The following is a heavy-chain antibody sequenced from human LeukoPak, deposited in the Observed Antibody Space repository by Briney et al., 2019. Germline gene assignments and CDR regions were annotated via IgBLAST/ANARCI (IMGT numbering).Heavy chain of an antibody. CDR1: GFTFSGYE. D-gene: IGHD1-1*01. V-gene: IGHV3-48*03. CDR3: ARKVTGTTYFDY. CDR2: ISSSSGNAI. Sequence: GGSLRLSCAASGFTFSGYEGNWVRQAPGKGLQWISYISSSSGNAIKYADSVQGRFTIFRDNAKNSVYLQMNSLRAEDTAIYYCARKVTGTTYFDYWGQGTLVTVSS. J-gene: IGHJ4*02.